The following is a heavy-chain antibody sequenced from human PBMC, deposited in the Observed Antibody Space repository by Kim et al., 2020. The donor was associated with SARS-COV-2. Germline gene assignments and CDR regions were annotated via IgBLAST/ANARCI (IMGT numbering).Heavy chain of an antibody. CDR3: ARSCSSTSCGYFDY. D-gene: IGHD2-2*01. Sequence: TPALKSRSTISVDTSKNPCSLELSSVTAADTAVYYCARSCSSTSCGYFDYWGQGTLVTVSS. V-gene: IGHV4-39*01. J-gene: IGHJ4*02.